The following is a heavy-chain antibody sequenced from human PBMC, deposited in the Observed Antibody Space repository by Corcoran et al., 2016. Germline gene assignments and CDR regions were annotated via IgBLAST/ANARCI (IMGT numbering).Heavy chain of an antibody. CDR3: ARRSHSTYDSRGGWFDP. V-gene: IGHV5-10-1*03. Sequence: EVQLVQSGAEVKKPGESLRISCKGSGYSFTSYWISWVRQMPGKGLEWMGRIDPSDSYTNYSPSFQGHVTISADKSISTAYLQWSSLKASDTAMYYCARRSHSTYDSRGGWFDPWGQGTLVTVSS. CDR2: IDPSDSYT. J-gene: IGHJ5*02. D-gene: IGHD3-22*01. CDR1: GYSFTSYW.